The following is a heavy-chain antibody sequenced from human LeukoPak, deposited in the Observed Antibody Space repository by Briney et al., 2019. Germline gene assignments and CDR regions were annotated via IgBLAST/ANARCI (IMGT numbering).Heavy chain of an antibody. Sequence: PGGSLRLSCAASGFTFSSYWMSWVRQAPGKGLEWVANIKQDGSEKYYVDSVKGRFTISRDNAKNSLYLQMNSLRAEDTAVYYCARMSTYYDFWSGYYRSAPFDYWGQGTLVTVSS. CDR1: GFTFSSYW. CDR3: ARMSTYYDFWSGYYRSAPFDY. V-gene: IGHV3-7*01. D-gene: IGHD3-3*01. CDR2: IKQDGSEK. J-gene: IGHJ4*02.